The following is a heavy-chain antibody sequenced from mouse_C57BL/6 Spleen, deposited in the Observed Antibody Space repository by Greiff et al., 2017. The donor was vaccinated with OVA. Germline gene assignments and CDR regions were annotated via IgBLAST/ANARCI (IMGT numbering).Heavy chain of an antibody. CDR1: GFSLTSYG. CDR3: ARHGGLRIYAMDY. J-gene: IGHJ4*01. D-gene: IGHD2-4*01. V-gene: IGHV2-6-1*01. Sequence: VKLMESGPGLVAPSQSLSITCTVSGFSLTSYGVHWVRQPPGKGLEWLVVIWSDGSTTYNSALKSRLSISKDNSKSQVFLKMNSLQTDDTAMYYCARHGGLRIYAMDYWGQGTSVTVSS. CDR2: IWSDGST.